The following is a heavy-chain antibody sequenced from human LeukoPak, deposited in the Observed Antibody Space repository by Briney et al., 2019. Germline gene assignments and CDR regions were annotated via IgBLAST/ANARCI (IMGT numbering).Heavy chain of an antibody. V-gene: IGHV3-23*01. CDR2: ISSSGGNT. D-gene: IGHD5-24*01. CDR3: AKARRDGYNLFDY. Sequence: GGSLRLSCAASGFTFSSYAMSWVRQAPGKGLEWVSVISSSGGNTYYTDSVKGRFTVSRDISKNTLCLQMNSLRAEDTALYYCAKARRDGYNLFDYWGQGTLVTVSS. CDR1: GFTFSSYA. J-gene: IGHJ4*02.